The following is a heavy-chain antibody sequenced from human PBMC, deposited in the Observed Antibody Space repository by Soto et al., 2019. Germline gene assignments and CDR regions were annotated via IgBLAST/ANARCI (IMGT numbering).Heavy chain of an antibody. Sequence: QVQLQESGPGLVKPSGTLSLTCAVSGGSISSSNWWSWVRQPPGKGLEWIGEIYHSGSTNYNPSLKSRVTISVDKSKNQFSLKLSSVTAADTAVYYCASSVGGYYGADWFDPWGQGTLVTVSS. D-gene: IGHD3-3*01. J-gene: IGHJ5*02. CDR2: IYHSGST. V-gene: IGHV4-4*02. CDR1: GGSISSSNW. CDR3: ASSVGGYYGADWFDP.